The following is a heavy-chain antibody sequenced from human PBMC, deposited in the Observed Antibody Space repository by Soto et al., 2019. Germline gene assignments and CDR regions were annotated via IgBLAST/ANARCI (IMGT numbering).Heavy chain of an antibody. CDR3: ARQSLAVAGHLDY. J-gene: IGHJ4*02. Sequence: SETLSLTCTVSGGSISSSSYYWGWIRQPSGKGLEWIGSIYYSGSTYYNPSLKSRVTISVDTSKNQFSLKLSSVTAADTAVYYWARQSLAVAGHLDYWGQGTLVTVSS. D-gene: IGHD6-19*01. CDR2: IYYSGST. V-gene: IGHV4-39*01. CDR1: GGSISSSSYY.